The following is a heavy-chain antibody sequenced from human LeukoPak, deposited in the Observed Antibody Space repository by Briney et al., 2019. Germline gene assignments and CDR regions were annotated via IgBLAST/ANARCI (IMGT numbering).Heavy chain of an antibody. CDR2: INPNSGGT. J-gene: IGHJ5*02. CDR1: GYTFTGYY. CDR3: ARDALRNRHWGAWFDP. Sequence: GASVKVSCKASGYTFTGYYIHWVRQAPGQGLEWMGWINPNSGGTNSAQQFQGRVTLTRDTSISTAYMELSRLRSDDTAVYYCARDALRNRHWGAWFDPWGQGTLVTVSS. V-gene: IGHV1-2*02. D-gene: IGHD7-27*01.